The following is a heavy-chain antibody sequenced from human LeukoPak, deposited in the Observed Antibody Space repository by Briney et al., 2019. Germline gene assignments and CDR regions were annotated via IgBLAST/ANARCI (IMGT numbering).Heavy chain of an antibody. CDR2: IRDDGSNK. V-gene: IGHV3-30*02. D-gene: IGHD2-21*02. CDR3: AKDSGAVVTAIGTED. CDR1: GFTFSSYG. Sequence: GGSLRLSCAASGFTFSSYGMHWVRQAPGKGLEWVAFIRDDGSNKYYADSVKGRFTISRDNSKNTPYLQMNSLRAKDTAVYYCAKDSGAVVTAIGTEDWGQGTLVTVSS. J-gene: IGHJ4*02.